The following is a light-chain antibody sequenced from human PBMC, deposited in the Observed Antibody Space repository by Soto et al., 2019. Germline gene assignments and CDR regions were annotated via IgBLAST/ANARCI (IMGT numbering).Light chain of an antibody. CDR1: TGAVTSGHY. J-gene: IGLJ1*01. V-gene: IGLV7-46*01. Sequence: VVNQEPSLTVSPGRTVTLACGSSTGAVTSGHYPYWFQQKPGQAPRTLIYDTSNKHSWTPARFSGSLLGGKAALTLSGAQPEDEAEYYCLLSYSGARLYVFGTGTKLTVL. CDR2: DTS. CDR3: LLSYSGARLYV.